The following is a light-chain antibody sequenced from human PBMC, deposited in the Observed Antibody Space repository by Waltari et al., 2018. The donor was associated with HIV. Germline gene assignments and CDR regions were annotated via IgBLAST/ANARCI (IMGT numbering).Light chain of an antibody. CDR2: LGS. V-gene: IGKV2-28*01. CDR3: MQALQTPWT. Sequence: DIVMTQSPLSLPVTPGEPASISCRSSQSLLHSNGYTSLDWYLQKPGQSPQLLIYLGSNRASGVPDRFSGSGSGTDFTLEISRVEAEDVGVYYCMQALQTPWTFGQGTKLEIK. CDR1: QSLLHSNGYTS. J-gene: IGKJ2*01.